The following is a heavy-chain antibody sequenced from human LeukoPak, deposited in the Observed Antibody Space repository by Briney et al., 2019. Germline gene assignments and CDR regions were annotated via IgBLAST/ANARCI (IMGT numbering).Heavy chain of an antibody. D-gene: IGHD3-22*01. Sequence: SETLSLTRTVSGGSISSYYWSWIRQPPGKGLEWIGYIYYSGSTNYNPSLKSRVTISVDTSKNQFSLKLSSVTAADTAVYYCARTAGGYYDGHYFDYWGQGTLVTVSS. J-gene: IGHJ4*02. CDR3: ARTAGGYYDGHYFDY. V-gene: IGHV4-59*01. CDR2: IYYSGST. CDR1: GGSISSYY.